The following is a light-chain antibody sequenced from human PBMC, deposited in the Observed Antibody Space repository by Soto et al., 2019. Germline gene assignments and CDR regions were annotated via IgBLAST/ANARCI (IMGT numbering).Light chain of an antibody. CDR3: QHYNSYSEA. CDR1: QTIGSW. J-gene: IGKJ1*01. Sequence: DIQMTQSPATLSGSVGDRVTITCRASQTIGSWLAWYQQKPGKAPKLLIYKASTLKSGLPSRFSGSGSGTEFTLTISSLQPDDFATYYCQHYNSYSEAFGQGTKVDIK. V-gene: IGKV1-5*03. CDR2: KAS.